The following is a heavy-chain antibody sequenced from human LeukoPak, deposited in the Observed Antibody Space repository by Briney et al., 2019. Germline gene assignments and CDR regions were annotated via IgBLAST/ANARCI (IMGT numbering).Heavy chain of an antibody. J-gene: IGHJ6*02. V-gene: IGHV1-2*02. CDR1: GYTFTGYY. CDR3: AGRSYSSSWYYYYGMDV. Sequence: GASVKVSCKASGYTFTGYYMHWVRQAPGQGLEWMGWTNPNSGGTNYAQKFQGRVTMTRDTSISTAYMELSRLRSDDTAVYYCAGRSYSSSWYYYYGMDVWGQGTTVTVSS. D-gene: IGHD6-13*01. CDR2: TNPNSGGT.